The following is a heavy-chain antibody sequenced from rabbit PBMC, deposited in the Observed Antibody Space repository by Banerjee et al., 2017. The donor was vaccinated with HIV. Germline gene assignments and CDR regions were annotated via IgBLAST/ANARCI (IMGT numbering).Heavy chain of an antibody. CDR1: GFSFSSSYW. V-gene: IGHV1S45*01. CDR2: IYAGSSGST. Sequence: EESGGDLVKPEGSLTLTCTASGFSFSSSYWICWVRQAPGKGLEWIACIYAGSSGSTYYASWAKGRFTISKTSSTTVTLQMTSLTAADTASYFCARDLAGVIGWNFHLWGQGTLVTVS. CDR3: ARDLAGVIGWNFHL. D-gene: IGHD4-1*01. J-gene: IGHJ4*01.